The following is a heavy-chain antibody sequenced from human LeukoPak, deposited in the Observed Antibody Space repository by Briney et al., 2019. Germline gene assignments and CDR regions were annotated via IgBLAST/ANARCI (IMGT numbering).Heavy chain of an antibody. CDR3: AREATYYYGSGSYYWFDP. CDR1: GFTFDDYG. V-gene: IGHV3-20*04. J-gene: IGHJ5*02. D-gene: IGHD3-10*01. CDR2: INWNGGST. Sequence: GGSLRLSCAASGFTFDDYGMSWVRQAPGKGLEWVSGINWNGGSTGYADSVKGRFTIARDNAKNSLYLQMNSLRAEDTALYYCAREATYYYGSGSYYWFDPWGQGTLVTVSS.